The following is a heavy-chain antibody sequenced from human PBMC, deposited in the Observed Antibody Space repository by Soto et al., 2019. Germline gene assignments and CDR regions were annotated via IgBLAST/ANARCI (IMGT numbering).Heavy chain of an antibody. CDR3: AKQEYDFWSGYFNYFDY. J-gene: IGHJ4*02. Sequence: GGSLRLSCAASGFTFSSYGMHWVRQAPGKGLEWVAVISYDGSNKYYADSVKGRFTISRDNSKNTLYLQMNSLRAEDTAVYYCAKQEYDFWSGYFNYFDYWGQGTLVTVSS. V-gene: IGHV3-30*18. CDR2: ISYDGSNK. D-gene: IGHD3-3*01. CDR1: GFTFSSYG.